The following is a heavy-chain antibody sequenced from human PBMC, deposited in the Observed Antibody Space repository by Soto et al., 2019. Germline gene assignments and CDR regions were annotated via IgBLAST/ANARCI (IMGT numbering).Heavy chain of an antibody. Sequence: PSETLSLTCTVSGGSISSSSYYWGWIRQPPGKGLEWIGSIYYSGSTYYNPSLKSRVTISVDTSKNQFSLKLSSVTAADTAVYYCARESAMIDRQADYWGQGTLVTVSS. D-gene: IGHD3-22*01. CDR3: ARESAMIDRQADY. CDR2: IYYSGST. V-gene: IGHV4-39*07. J-gene: IGHJ4*02. CDR1: GGSISSSSYY.